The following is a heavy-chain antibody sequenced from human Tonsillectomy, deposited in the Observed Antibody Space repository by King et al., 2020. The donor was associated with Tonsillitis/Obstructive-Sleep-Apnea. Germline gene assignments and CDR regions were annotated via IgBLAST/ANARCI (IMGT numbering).Heavy chain of an antibody. V-gene: IGHV4-59*01. J-gene: IGHJ3*02. CDR1: GGSISSYY. CDR3: ARGIRGDNDAFDI. CDR2: IYYRGST. Sequence: QLQESGPGLVKPSETLSLTCTVSGGSISSYYLSWIRQPPGKGLEWIGYIYYRGSTNYNPSLKSRVTISVDTSKNQFSLKLSSVTAADTAVYYCARGIRGDNDAFDIWGQGTMVTVSS. D-gene: IGHD3-10*01.